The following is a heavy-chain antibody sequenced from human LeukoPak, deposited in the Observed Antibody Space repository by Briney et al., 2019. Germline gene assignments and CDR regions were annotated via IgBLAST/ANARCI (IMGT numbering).Heavy chain of an antibody. V-gene: IGHV3-21*04. D-gene: IGHD1-26*01. CDR1: AFSLNAYN. Sequence: SGGSLRLSCAASAFSLNAYNMNWVRQAPGKGPEWVSSISYTGTYIYYADSVKGRFTISRDNAQNSLYLQMNSLRAEDTAIYYCVRDRGTYRAIDYWGQGTLVTVSS. CDR2: ISYTGTYI. CDR3: VRDRGTYRAIDY. J-gene: IGHJ4*02.